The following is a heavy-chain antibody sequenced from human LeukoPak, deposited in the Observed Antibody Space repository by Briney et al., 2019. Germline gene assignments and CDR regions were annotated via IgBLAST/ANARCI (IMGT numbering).Heavy chain of an antibody. Sequence: ASVKVSCKASGYTFTSYFIDWVRQAPGQGLEWMGTINPSGGGTSHAQKFQGRVTISSDTSTSTVYMELSNLISEDTAVYYCARASTLGVRVPSIDYWGQGTLVTVSS. J-gene: IGHJ4*02. V-gene: IGHV1-46*01. D-gene: IGHD3-10*01. CDR1: GYTFTSYF. CDR3: ARASTLGVRVPSIDY. CDR2: INPSGGGT.